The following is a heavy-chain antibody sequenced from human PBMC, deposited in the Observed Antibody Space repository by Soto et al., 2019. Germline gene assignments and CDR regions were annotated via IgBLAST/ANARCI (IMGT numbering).Heavy chain of an antibody. J-gene: IGHJ4*02. V-gene: IGHV1-58*01. CDR1: GFTFTSSA. D-gene: IGHD4-17*01. CDR2: IVVGSGNT. Sequence: SVKVSCKASGFTFTSSAVQWVRQARGQRLEWIGWIVVGSGNTNYAQKFQERVTITRDMSTSTAYMELSSLRSEDTAVYYCAADRYGDYYYFGYWGQGTLVTVSS. CDR3: AADRYGDYYYFGY.